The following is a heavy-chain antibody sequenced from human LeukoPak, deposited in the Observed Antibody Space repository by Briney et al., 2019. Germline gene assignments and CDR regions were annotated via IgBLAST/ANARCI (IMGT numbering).Heavy chain of an antibody. D-gene: IGHD2-8*01. Sequence: KAGGSLRLSCAASGFTFSSYSMNWVRQAPGKGLEWVSSISSSSSYIYYAGSVKGRFTISRDNAKNSLYLQMNSLRAEDKAVYYCAREKGYCTNGVCFVDYWGQGTLVTVSS. CDR3: AREKGYCTNGVCFVDY. J-gene: IGHJ4*02. V-gene: IGHV3-21*01. CDR2: ISSSSSYI. CDR1: GFTFSSYS.